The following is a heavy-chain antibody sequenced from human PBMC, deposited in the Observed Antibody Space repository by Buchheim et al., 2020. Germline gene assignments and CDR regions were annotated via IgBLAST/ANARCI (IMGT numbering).Heavy chain of an antibody. Sequence: QVQLVESGGGVVQPGRSLRLSCAASGFTFSSYGIHWVRQAPGKGLEWVAIMWYDGSKKYYADSVKGRFPISRDTSKDTQYLQMNDLRAEDTAVYYCAKTYGDYTTAYYYYGMDAWGQGTT. V-gene: IGHV3-33*06. D-gene: IGHD4-17*01. CDR1: GFTFSSYG. CDR2: MWYDGSKK. J-gene: IGHJ6*02. CDR3: AKTYGDYTTAYYYYGMDA.